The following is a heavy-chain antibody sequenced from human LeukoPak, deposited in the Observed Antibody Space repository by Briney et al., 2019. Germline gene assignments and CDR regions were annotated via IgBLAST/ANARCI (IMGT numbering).Heavy chain of an antibody. J-gene: IGHJ4*02. CDR2: IYYSGST. V-gene: IGHV4-59*01. D-gene: IGHD6-13*01. CDR3: ARGGIAAAGYFDY. CDR1: GGSISSYY. Sequence: SETLSLTCTVSGGSISSYYWSWIRQPPGKGLEWIGYIYYSGSTNYNPSPKSRVTISVDTSKNQFSLKLSSVTAADTAVYYCARGGIAAAGYFDYWGQGTLVTVSS.